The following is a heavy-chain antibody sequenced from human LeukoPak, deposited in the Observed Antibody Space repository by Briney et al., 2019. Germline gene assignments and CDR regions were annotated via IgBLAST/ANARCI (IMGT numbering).Heavy chain of an antibody. CDR3: ARGGYYDSSGPPRDAFDI. Sequence: GASVKVSCKASGGTFSSYAISWVRQATGQGLEWMGWMNPNSGNTGYAQKFQGRVTITRNTSISTAYMELSSLRSEDTAVYYCARGGYYDSSGPPRDAFDIWGQGTMVTVSS. V-gene: IGHV1-8*03. D-gene: IGHD3-22*01. CDR2: MNPNSGNT. J-gene: IGHJ3*02. CDR1: GGTFSSYA.